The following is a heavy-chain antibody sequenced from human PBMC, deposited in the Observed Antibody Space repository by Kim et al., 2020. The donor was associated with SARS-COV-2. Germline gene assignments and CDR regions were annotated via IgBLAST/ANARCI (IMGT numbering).Heavy chain of an antibody. V-gene: IGHV3-30-3*01. CDR2: ISYDGSNK. CDR3: ARVSSPIAARNNFDY. J-gene: IGHJ4*01. D-gene: IGHD6-6*01. Sequence: GGSLRLSCAASGFTFSSYAMHWVRQAPGKGLEWVAVISYDGSNKYYADSVKGRFTISRDNSKNTLYLQMNSLRAEDTAVYYCARVSSPIAARNNFDYWG. CDR1: GFTFSSYA.